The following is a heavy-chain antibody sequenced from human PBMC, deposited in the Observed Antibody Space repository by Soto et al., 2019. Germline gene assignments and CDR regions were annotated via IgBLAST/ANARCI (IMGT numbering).Heavy chain of an antibody. V-gene: IGHV1-2*02. J-gene: IGHJ3*02. Sequence: QLHLVQSGAVVKKPGASVTVSCSASGYPVTAYYMHWVRQAPGRGLEWMGGMNAATGAAKYTQTFPGRANMTRDTSTSNVFMELGRLTSAGTAVFVRAGGGGVGVAGAAAFDMWGQGTLVTVSS. CDR2: MNAATGAA. CDR1: GYPVTAYY. D-gene: IGHD3-3*01. CDR3: AGGGGVGVAGAAAFDM.